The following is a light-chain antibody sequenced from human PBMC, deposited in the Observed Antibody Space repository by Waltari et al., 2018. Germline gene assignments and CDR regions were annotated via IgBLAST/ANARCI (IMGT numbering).Light chain of an antibody. J-gene: IGLJ2*01. Sequence: SYELSQPPSMSVSPGQTASITCPGDKLGDKYSSWYHQKPGQSPVLVIFQDNKRPSGIPERFSGSNSGNTATLTISGTQAMDEADYYCQAWDSSTLVFGGGTKLTVL. CDR2: QDN. CDR3: QAWDSSTLV. V-gene: IGLV3-1*01. CDR1: KLGDKY.